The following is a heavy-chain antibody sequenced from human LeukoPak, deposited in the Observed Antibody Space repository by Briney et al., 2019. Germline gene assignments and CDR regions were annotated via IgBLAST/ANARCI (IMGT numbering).Heavy chain of an antibody. CDR2: INPSSGGT. CDR3: AQGARSSWYEGYYYFGMDV. Sequence: ASVKVSCKASEYAFTAYYMHWVRQAPGQGLEWMGRINPSSGGTAYAQRFQGRVTMTSDTSVSTAYMEVSGLRSDDTAVYYYAQGARSSWYEGYYYFGMDVWGQGTTVTVSS. CDR1: EYAFTAYY. J-gene: IGHJ6*02. D-gene: IGHD6-13*01. V-gene: IGHV1-2*06.